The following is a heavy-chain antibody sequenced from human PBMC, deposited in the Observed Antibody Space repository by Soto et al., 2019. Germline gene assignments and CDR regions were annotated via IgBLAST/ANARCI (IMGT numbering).Heavy chain of an antibody. Sequence: ASVKVSCKASGYTFTSYGISWVRQAPGQGLEWMGWISAYNGNTNYAQKLQGRVTMTTDTSTSTAYMELRSLRSDDTAVYYCARDLQGWELGYYYYGMDVWGQGTTVTVSS. CDR1: GYTFTSYG. J-gene: IGHJ6*02. V-gene: IGHV1-18*01. D-gene: IGHD1-26*01. CDR3: ARDLQGWELGYYYYGMDV. CDR2: ISAYNGNT.